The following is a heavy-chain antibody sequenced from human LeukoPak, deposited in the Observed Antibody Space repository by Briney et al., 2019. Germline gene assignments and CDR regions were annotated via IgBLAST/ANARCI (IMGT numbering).Heavy chain of an antibody. CDR1: GGSISSYY. CDR2: IYTSGST. J-gene: IGHJ4*02. D-gene: IGHD3-10*01. CDR3: ARGRLNLVRGATEFDY. Sequence: SETLSLTCTVSGGSISSYYWSWIRQPAGKGLEWIGRIYTSGSTNYKPSLKSRVTISVDTSKNQFSLKLRSVTAADTAVYYCARGRLNLVRGATEFDYWGQGTLVTVSS. V-gene: IGHV4-4*07.